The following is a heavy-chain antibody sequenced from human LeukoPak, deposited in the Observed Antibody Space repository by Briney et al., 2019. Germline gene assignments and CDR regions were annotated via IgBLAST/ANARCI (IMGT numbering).Heavy chain of an antibody. CDR3: ARDLHSGAYTFDY. D-gene: IGHD1-26*01. Sequence: GGSLRLSCAASGFTFSTYAMSWVRQAPGKGLEWVIAISNSGDRTHDADSVKGRFTISRDNSKNTLYLQMDSLRDEDTAVYYCARDLHSGAYTFDYWGQGTLVTVSS. V-gene: IGHV3-23*01. CDR1: GFTFSTYA. CDR2: ISNSGDRT. J-gene: IGHJ4*02.